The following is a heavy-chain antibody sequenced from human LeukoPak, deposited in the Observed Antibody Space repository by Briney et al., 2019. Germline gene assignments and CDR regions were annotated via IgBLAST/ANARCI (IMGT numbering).Heavy chain of an antibody. CDR2: IDPNSGGT. CDR3: ARDKQLDWAHYYYYYMDV. V-gene: IGHV1-2*02. J-gene: IGHJ6*03. D-gene: IGHD1-1*01. CDR1: GYTFTGYY. Sequence: AASVTVSCKASGYTFTGYYIHWVRQAPGQGLEWMGWIDPNSGGTNYAQKFQGRVTMTRDTSISTAYMELSRLRSDDTAVYYCARDKQLDWAHYYYYYMDVWGKGTTVTVSS.